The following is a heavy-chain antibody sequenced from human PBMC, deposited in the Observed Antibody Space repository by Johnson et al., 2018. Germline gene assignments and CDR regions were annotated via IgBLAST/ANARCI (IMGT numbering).Heavy chain of an antibody. Sequence: VQLQESGGGLVQPGGSLRLSCAVSELTFSTYWMHWVRQAPGKGLVWVSRINSDGSYTSYADSVKGRFTIYRVNAKNTLFLQMNSLTADDTAVYYCARGGSSGWTYSYYYYMDVWGKGTTVTVSS. J-gene: IGHJ6*03. CDR2: INSDGSYT. V-gene: IGHV3-74*01. D-gene: IGHD6-19*01. CDR1: ELTFSTYW. CDR3: ARGGSSGWTYSYYYYMDV.